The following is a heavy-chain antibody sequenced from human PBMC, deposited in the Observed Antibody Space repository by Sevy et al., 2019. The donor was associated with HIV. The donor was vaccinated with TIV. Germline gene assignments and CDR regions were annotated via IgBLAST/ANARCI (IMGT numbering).Heavy chain of an antibody. J-gene: IGHJ4*02. Sequence: GGSLRLSCAASGFTFSRYTMHWVRQAPGKGLEWVSSITSDATYISYADSLRGRFTISRDNAKNSLFLQMSSLRAEDTAVYFCARDIATYSTGSHIRYFDYRGQGTLVTVSS. CDR1: GFTFSRYT. V-gene: IGHV3-21*06. D-gene: IGHD6-19*01. CDR3: ARDIATYSTGSHIRYFDY. CDR2: ITSDATYI.